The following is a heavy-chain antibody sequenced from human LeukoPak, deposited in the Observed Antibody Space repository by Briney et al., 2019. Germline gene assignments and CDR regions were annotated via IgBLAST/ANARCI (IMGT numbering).Heavy chain of an antibody. CDR2: ISSSGSTI. D-gene: IGHD3-22*01. J-gene: IGHJ5*02. CDR3: ARDYTYYYDSSGYSP. Sequence: GRSLRPSCAASGFTFSDYYMSWIRLAPGGGLEWVFYISSSGSTIYYADSVNGRFTISRDNAKNSLYLQMNSLRAEDAAVYYCARDYTYYYDSSGYSPWGQGTLVTVSS. CDR1: GFTFSDYY. V-gene: IGHV3-11*01.